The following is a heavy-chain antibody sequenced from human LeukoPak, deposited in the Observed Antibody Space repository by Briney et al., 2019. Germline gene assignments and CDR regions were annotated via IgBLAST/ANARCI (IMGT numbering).Heavy chain of an antibody. CDR1: GFTFSSYS. J-gene: IGHJ6*03. CDR3: ARATVSYLRYYYYMDV. D-gene: IGHD4-17*01. CDR2: ISSSSSTI. V-gene: IGHV3-48*01. Sequence: GGSLRLSCAASGFTFSSYSMNWVRQAPGKGLEWVSYISSSSSTIYYAGSVKGRFTISRDNAKNSLYLQMNSLRAEDTAVYYCARATVSYLRYYYYMDVWGKGTTATVSS.